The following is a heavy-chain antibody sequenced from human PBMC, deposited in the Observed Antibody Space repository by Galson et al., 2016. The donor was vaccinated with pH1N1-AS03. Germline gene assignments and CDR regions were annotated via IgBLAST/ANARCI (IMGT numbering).Heavy chain of an antibody. D-gene: IGHD5-24*01. CDR3: AKDRVYNDAQWVFDC. CDR2: VVTNGDT. CDR1: GFTFSTYA. Sequence: SLRLSCAASGFTFSTYAMAWVRQAPGKGLEWVSGVVTNGDTYFADSVKGRFSISRDDSKNTMYLQMDSLGVEDTAIYYCAKDRVYNDAQWVFDCWGQGNPVTVSS. V-gene: IGHV3-23*01. J-gene: IGHJ4*02.